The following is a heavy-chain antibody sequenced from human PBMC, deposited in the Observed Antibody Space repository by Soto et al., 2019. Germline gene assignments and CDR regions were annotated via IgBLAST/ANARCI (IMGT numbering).Heavy chain of an antibody. CDR1: GGSISSSSYY. V-gene: IGHV4-39*01. CDR3: ATPGWGPLPFDY. D-gene: IGHD1-26*01. Sequence: QLQLQESGPGLVKPSETLSLTCTVSGGSISSSSYYWGWIRQPPGKGLEWIGSIYYSGSTYYNPSLKSRVTISVDTSKNQFSLKLSSVTAADTAVYYCATPGWGPLPFDYWGQGTLVTVSS. J-gene: IGHJ4*02. CDR2: IYYSGST.